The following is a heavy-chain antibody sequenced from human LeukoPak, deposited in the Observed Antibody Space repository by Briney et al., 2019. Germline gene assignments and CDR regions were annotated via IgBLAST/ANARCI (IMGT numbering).Heavy chain of an antibody. CDR2: IIPIFGTA. V-gene: IGHV1-69*13. CDR3: SARMAARLSAGWN. Sequence: ASVKVSCKASGGTFSSYAISWVRQAPGQGLEWMGGIIPIFGTANYAQKFQGRVTITADESTSTAYMELSSLRSEDTAVYYCSARMAARLSAGWNWGQGTLVTVSS. J-gene: IGHJ4*02. D-gene: IGHD6-6*01. CDR1: GGTFSSYA.